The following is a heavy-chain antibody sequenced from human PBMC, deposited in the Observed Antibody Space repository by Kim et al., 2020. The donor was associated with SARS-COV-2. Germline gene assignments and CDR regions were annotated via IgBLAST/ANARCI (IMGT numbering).Heavy chain of an antibody. J-gene: IGHJ4*02. CDR1: GYTFTSYG. D-gene: IGHD3-9*01. CDR2: ISAYNGNT. V-gene: IGHV1-18*01. CDR3: ARVGLRYFGWLLPTINY. Sequence: ASVKVSCKASGYTFTSYGISWVRQAPGQGLEWMGWISAYNGNTNYAQKLQGRVTMTTDTSTSTAYMELRSLRSDDTAVYYCARVGLRYFGWLLPTINYWGQGTLVTVSS.